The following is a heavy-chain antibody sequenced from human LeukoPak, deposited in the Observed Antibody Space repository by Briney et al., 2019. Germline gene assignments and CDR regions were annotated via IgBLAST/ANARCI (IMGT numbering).Heavy chain of an antibody. D-gene: IGHD2-2*01. V-gene: IGHV4-4*09. CDR3: ARHGVVPAPFDY. CDR1: GGSISNYY. Sequence: SETLSLTCSVSGGSISNYYGSWIRQPPGKGLEWIGYIYTSGSTNYNPSLKSRVTISVDTSKNLFSLKLSSVTAADTAVYYCARHGVVPAPFDYWGQGTLVTVSS. J-gene: IGHJ4*02. CDR2: IYTSGST.